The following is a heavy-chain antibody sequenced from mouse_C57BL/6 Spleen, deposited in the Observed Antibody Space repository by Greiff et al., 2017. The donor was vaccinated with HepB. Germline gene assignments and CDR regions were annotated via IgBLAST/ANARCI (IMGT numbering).Heavy chain of an antibody. V-gene: IGHV5-6*01. J-gene: IGHJ2*01. Sequence: EVQGVESGGDLVKPGGSLKLSCAASGFTFSSYGMSWVRQTPDKRLEWVATISSGGSYTYYPDSVKGRFTISRDNAKNTLYLQMSSLKSEDTAMYYCARRAQATSHYFDYWGQGTTLTVSS. CDR3: ARRAQATSHYFDY. CDR2: ISSGGSYT. CDR1: GFTFSSYG. D-gene: IGHD3-2*02.